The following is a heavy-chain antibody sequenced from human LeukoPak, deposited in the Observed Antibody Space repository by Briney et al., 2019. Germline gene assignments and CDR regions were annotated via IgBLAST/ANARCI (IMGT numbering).Heavy chain of an antibody. CDR3: ATDQGADAFDV. CDR2: VDPEDGET. J-gene: IGHJ3*01. Sequence: GATVKISCKASGYTLTDYYLHWVQQAPGKGLEWMGRVDPEDGETIYAEKFEGRVALTADTSTDTAYMELSSLRSEDTAVYYCATDQGADAFDVWGQGTMVTVSS. CDR1: GYTLTDYY. V-gene: IGHV1-69-2*01.